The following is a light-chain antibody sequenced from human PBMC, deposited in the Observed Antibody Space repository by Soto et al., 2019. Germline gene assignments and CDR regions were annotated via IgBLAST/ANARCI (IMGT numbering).Light chain of an antibody. CDR3: QQRSNWPPTWT. J-gene: IGKJ1*01. V-gene: IGKV3-11*01. CDR1: QSVSSY. Sequence: EIVLSQSPATLSLSPGERATLSCRASQSVSSYLAWYQHIPGQAPRLLIYDASKRATGIPARFSGSGSGTDFTLTISSLEPEDFAVYYCQQRSNWPPTWTFGQGTKVE. CDR2: DAS.